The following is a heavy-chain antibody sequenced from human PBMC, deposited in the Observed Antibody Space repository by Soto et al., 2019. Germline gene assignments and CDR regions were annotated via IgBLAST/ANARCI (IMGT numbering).Heavy chain of an antibody. CDR1: GGSFSGYY. CDR2: INHSGST. Sequence: QVQLQQWGAGLLKPSETLSLTCAVYGGSFSGYYWSWIRQPPGKGLEWIGEINHSGSTNYNPSLKSRVTISVDTSKNQFSLKLSSVPAADTAVYYCARGLVRRYDFWSGYCFDYWGQGTLVTVSS. CDR3: ARGLVRRYDFWSGYCFDY. D-gene: IGHD3-3*01. V-gene: IGHV4-34*01. J-gene: IGHJ4*02.